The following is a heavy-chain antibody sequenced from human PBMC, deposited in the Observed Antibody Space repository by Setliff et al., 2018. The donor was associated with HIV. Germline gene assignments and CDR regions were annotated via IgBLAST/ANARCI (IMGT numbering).Heavy chain of an antibody. CDR3: ARQMPIPGIAITPVDY. Sequence: PSETLSLTCTVSGDSIRGYYWSWIRQPPGKGLGWMGYVFYTGFAAYNPSLKSRLTISVDTSKSQFSLTLTSVTAADTAVYYCARQMPIPGIAITPVDYWGQGALVTVSS. CDR2: VFYTGFA. D-gene: IGHD5-12*01. J-gene: IGHJ4*02. V-gene: IGHV4-59*08. CDR1: GDSIRGYY.